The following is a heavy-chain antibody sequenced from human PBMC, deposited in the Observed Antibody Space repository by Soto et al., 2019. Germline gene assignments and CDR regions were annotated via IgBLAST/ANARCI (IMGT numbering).Heavy chain of an antibody. D-gene: IGHD3-22*01. J-gene: IGHJ5*02. V-gene: IGHV4-30-2*01. Sequence: VSGGSISSGGYSWSWIRQPPGKGLEWIGYIYHSGSTYYNPSLKSRVTISVDRSKNQFSLKLSSVTAADTAVYYCARVQYYYDSSGYYPDSNWFDPWGQGTLVTVSS. CDR2: IYHSGST. CDR3: ARVQYYYDSSGYYPDSNWFDP. CDR1: GGSISSGGYS.